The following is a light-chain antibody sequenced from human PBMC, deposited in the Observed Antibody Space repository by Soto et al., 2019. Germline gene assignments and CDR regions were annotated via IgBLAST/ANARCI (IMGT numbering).Light chain of an antibody. CDR2: ASS. V-gene: IGKV1-9*01. Sequence: DIQLTQSPSFLSASVGDRVTITCRASQGISSYLALYQQTPGKAPKLLIYASSTLQSGVPSRFSGSGSGTEFTLTISTLQTADFATYFCQQLNSFPITFGQGTRL. CDR3: QQLNSFPIT. J-gene: IGKJ5*01. CDR1: QGISSY.